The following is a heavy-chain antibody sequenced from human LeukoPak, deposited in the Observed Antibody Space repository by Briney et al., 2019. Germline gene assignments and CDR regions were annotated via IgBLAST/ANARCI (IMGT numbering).Heavy chain of an antibody. V-gene: IGHV3-23*01. CDR3: VKQDIGSYLGGY. Sequence: GGSLRLSCTASGFAFSSYAMSWVRQAPGVGLEWVSAIDGGGGRTWHADSVKGRFTISRDTAKNTLYLQMDSLRADDTAAYYCVKQDIGSYLGGYWGQGTLVTVSS. D-gene: IGHD1-26*01. CDR2: IDGGGGRT. J-gene: IGHJ4*02. CDR1: GFAFSSYA.